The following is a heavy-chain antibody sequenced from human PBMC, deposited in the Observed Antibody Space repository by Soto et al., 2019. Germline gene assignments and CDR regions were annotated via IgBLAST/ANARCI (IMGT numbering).Heavy chain of an antibody. D-gene: IGHD4-17*01. Sequence: ASVNVSCKASRGTFSRYAISWVRQAPGQGLEWMGGIIPIFGTANYAQTLQGRVTITADESTSTAYMERSSLRSEDTAVYYCARDFLTTNNWFDPWGQGALVTVSS. V-gene: IGHV1-69*13. CDR2: IIPIFGTA. CDR3: ARDFLTTNNWFDP. J-gene: IGHJ5*02. CDR1: RGTFSRYA.